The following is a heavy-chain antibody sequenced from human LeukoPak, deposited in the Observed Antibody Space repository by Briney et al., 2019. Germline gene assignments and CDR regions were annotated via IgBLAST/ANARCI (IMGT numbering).Heavy chain of an antibody. CDR2: IYHTGST. J-gene: IGHJ4*02. V-gene: IGHV4-30-2*01. D-gene: IGHD5-12*01. Sequence: SETLSLTCAVSGGSINNDDYSWSWIRQPPGKGLEWIGYIYHTGSTYYNPSLKGRVTMSVDRSKNQFSLNLSSVTAADTAVYYCARALSSGYDFSYFDYWGQGTLVTVSS. CDR3: ARALSSGYDFSYFDY. CDR1: GGSINNDDYS.